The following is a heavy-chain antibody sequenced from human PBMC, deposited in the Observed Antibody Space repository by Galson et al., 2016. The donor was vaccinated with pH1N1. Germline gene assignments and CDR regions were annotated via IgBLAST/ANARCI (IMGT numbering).Heavy chain of an antibody. V-gene: IGHV5-51*03. D-gene: IGHD7-27*01. J-gene: IGHJ2*01. Sequence: QSGAEVKKPGESLKISCKASGYTFTNYWVGWVRQMPGKGLEWMGIMYPGDSQTRYSPSFEGQVTISADKSINTAYLQWSILKASDTAIYYCARPQTGVPWYFDLWGRGTLVTVSS. CDR2: MYPGDSQT. CDR1: GYTFTNYW. CDR3: ARPQTGVPWYFDL.